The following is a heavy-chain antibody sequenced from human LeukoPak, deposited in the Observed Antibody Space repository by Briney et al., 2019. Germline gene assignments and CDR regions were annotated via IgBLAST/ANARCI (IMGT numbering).Heavy chain of an antibody. Sequence: GGSLRLSCAASGFTFGSYEMNWVRQAPGKGLEWVSYISSSGSGTYYADSVKGPFTIFRDNAKNSQYLQMNSLRVEDTAVYYCVRSSTSGWYAMAYFDFWGQGTLVTVSS. CDR2: ISSSGSGT. D-gene: IGHD6-19*01. V-gene: IGHV3-48*03. CDR1: GFTFGSYE. CDR3: VRSSTSGWYAMAYFDF. J-gene: IGHJ4*02.